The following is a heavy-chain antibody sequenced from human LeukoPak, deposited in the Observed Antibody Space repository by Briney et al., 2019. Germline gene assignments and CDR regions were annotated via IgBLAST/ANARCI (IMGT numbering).Heavy chain of an antibody. CDR2: IYHSGST. V-gene: IGHV4-30-2*01. J-gene: IGHJ4*02. CDR3: ARVAAPPYYFDY. Sequence: SETLSLTCTVSGGSISSGGYYWSWIRQPPGKGLEWIGYIYHSGSTYYNPSLKSRVTISVDRSKTQFSLKLSSVTAADTAVYYCARVAAPPYYFDYWGQGTLVTVSS. D-gene: IGHD6-13*01. CDR1: GGSISSGGYY.